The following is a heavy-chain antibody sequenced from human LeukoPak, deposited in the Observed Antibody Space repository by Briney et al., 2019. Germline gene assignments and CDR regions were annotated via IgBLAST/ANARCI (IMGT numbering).Heavy chain of an antibody. CDR2: IYSGGST. Sequence: GGSLRLSCAASGFTVSSYYMNWVRQAPGKELEWVSVIYSGGSTYYADSVKGRFTISRDNSKNTLYLQMNSLRAEDTAVYYCARAPGVTGFDYWGQGTLVTVSS. J-gene: IGHJ4*02. CDR3: ARAPGVTGFDY. V-gene: IGHV3-66*01. CDR1: GFTVSSYY. D-gene: IGHD2-21*02.